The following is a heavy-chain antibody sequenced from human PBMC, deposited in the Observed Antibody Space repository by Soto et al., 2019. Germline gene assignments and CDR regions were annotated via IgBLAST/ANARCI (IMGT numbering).Heavy chain of an antibody. V-gene: IGHV3-23*01. CDR3: EKQRADFGSGSDTFYIEN. CDR1: VFTFSRNA. D-gene: IGHD3-10*01. Sequence: PGGSLRLSCLASVFTFSRNAMSLVRQAPGKGLEWVSAISGSGGTTFYADSVKGRFAVSGENSNNTLYLEMDSLSADDTAVYYCEKQRADFGSGSDTFYIENWGRGTMVTVSS. J-gene: IGHJ4*02. CDR2: ISGSGGTT.